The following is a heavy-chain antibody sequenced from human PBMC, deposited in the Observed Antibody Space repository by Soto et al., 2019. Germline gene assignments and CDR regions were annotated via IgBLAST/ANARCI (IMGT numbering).Heavy chain of an antibody. CDR3: VRQIHYPHYGLGV. CDR2: SDRSGGTI. CDR1: GFNVSNYE. V-gene: IGHV3-48*03. J-gene: IGHJ6*02. Sequence: GGSLRLSCAVSGFNVSNYEMVWVRQTPRKGLQSIAYSDRSGGTILYADSVRGRFIISRDNPKNSLSLQMNTLRVEDTAVYYCVRQIHYPHYGLGVWGQGTAVTVSS. D-gene: IGHD3-10*01.